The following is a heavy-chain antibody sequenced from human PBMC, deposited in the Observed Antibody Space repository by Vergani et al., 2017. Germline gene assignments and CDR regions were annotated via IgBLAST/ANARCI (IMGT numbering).Heavy chain of an antibody. CDR1: GYSFTNYW. D-gene: IGHD3-10*01. J-gene: IGHJ5*02. CDR3: ARTEYYGSGSFDP. CDR2: IYPGDSDT. V-gene: IGHV5-51*01. Sequence: EVQLVQSGAEVKRPGESLKISCKGSGYSFTNYWIGWVRQMPGKGLEWMGIIYPGDSDTRYSPSFRGQVTISADKSIGTAYLQWRSLKASDTAMYYCARTEYYGSGSFDPWGQGTLVTVSS.